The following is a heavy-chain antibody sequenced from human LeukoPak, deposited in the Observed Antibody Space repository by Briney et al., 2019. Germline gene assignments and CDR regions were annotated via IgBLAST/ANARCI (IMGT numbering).Heavy chain of an antibody. CDR2: IKSKTDGGTT. Sequence: PGGSLRLSCAASGFTFSNAWMSWVRQAPGKGLEWVGRIKSKTDGGTTDYAAPVKGRFTISRDDSKNTLYLQMNSLKTEDTAVYYCTTDYSGSYPRNDYWGQGTLVTVSS. CDR3: TTDYSGSYPRNDY. V-gene: IGHV3-15*01. J-gene: IGHJ4*02. CDR1: GFTFSNAW. D-gene: IGHD1-26*01.